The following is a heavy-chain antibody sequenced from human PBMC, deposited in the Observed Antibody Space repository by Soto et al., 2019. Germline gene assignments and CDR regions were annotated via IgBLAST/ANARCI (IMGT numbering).Heavy chain of an antibody. J-gene: IGHJ3*02. CDR1: GGSISSDIYY. CDR3: AKHTDFGSGSSWLGSDNMDTDAFDI. Sequence: QLQLQESGPGLVKPSETLSLTCTVSGGSISSDIYYWGWIRQPPGKGLEWIGTIYYSGNTYYNPSLRSRVTISVDTSKKQFSLRLTSVTAAVAAVDYCAKHTDFGSGSSWLGSDNMDTDAFDIWGQGTMVTVS. D-gene: IGHD3-10*01. CDR2: IYYSGNT. V-gene: IGHV4-39*01.